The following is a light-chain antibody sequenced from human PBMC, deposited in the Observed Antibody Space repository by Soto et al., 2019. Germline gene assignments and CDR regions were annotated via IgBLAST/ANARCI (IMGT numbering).Light chain of an antibody. CDR2: DAS. CDR1: QDISNY. CDR3: QQYDNLPG. V-gene: IGKV1-33*01. Sequence: DIHMTQSPSSLSASVGDRVTITCQASQDISNYLNWYQKKPGKAPKLLIYDASNLETGVPSRFSGSGSGTDFTFTISSLQPEDIATYYCQQYDNLPGFGQGTRLEIK. J-gene: IGKJ5*01.